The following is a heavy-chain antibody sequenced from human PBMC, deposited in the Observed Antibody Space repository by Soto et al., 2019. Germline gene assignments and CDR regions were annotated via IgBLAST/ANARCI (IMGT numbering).Heavy chain of an antibody. J-gene: IGHJ5*02. CDR1: GVSISSYY. D-gene: IGHD3-3*02. V-gene: IGHV4-59*08. CDR3: ASPKIAFYNWFDP. CDR2: IYYSGST. Sequence: PSETLSLTCTVSGVSISSYYWSWIRQPPGKGLEWIGYIYYSGSTDYNPSLKSRVTISVDTSKNQFSLKLSSVTAADTAVYYCASPKIAFYNWFDPWGQGTLVTVSS.